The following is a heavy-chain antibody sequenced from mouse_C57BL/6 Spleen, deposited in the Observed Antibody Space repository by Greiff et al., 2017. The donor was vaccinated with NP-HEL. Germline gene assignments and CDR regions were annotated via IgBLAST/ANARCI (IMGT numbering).Heavy chain of an antibody. CDR3: ARRIDGYDYFDY. CDR2: INPYHGGT. J-gene: IGHJ2*01. CDR1: GYTFTDYY. D-gene: IGHD2-3*01. Sequence: EVQLQQSGPVLVKPGASVKMSCKASGYTFTDYYMNWVKQSHGKSLEWIGVINPYHGGTSYNQKFKGKATLTVDKTSSTAYMELNSLTSEDSAVYYCARRIDGYDYFDYWGQGTTLTVSS. V-gene: IGHV1-19*01.